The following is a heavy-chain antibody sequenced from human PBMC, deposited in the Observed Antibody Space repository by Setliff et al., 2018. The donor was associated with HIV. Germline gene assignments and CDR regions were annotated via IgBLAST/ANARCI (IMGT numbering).Heavy chain of an antibody. D-gene: IGHD4-4*01. CDR2: INAGNGDT. V-gene: IGHV1-3*01. J-gene: IGHJ6*02. Sequence: ASVKVSCKASGYTFTGYNLHWLRQAPGQRLEWMGWINAGNGDTKYSQKFQGRVTFTWDTSASTAYMELSSLRSEDTALYYCARDSGDDYSDYYYYGMDVWGQGTTVTVSS. CDR1: GYTFTGYN. CDR3: ARDSGDDYSDYYYYGMDV.